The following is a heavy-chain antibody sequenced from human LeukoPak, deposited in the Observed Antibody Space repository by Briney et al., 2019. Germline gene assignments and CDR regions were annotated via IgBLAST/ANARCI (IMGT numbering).Heavy chain of an antibody. V-gene: IGHV3-74*01. D-gene: IGHD3-10*01. CDR3: ASGYYYGDSFDY. CDR2: IDNDGSTT. Sequence: PGGSLTLSCAASGFTFHNHWMHWVRQVPGKGLAWVARIDNDGSTTNYADSVKGRFTIARDNAKNTLNLLMTSLRPDDTAIYYCASGYYYGDSFDYWGQGALVTVSS. CDR1: GFTFHNHW. J-gene: IGHJ4*02.